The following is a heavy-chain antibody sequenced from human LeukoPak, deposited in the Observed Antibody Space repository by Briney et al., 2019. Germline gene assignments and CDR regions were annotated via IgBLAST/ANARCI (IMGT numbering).Heavy chain of an antibody. D-gene: IGHD2-21*02. CDR2: TYYTGST. V-gene: IGHV4-39*01. J-gene: IGHJ4*02. CDR3: AGLVVGTATIDY. CDR1: GGSISSRSYY. Sequence: SETLSLTCSVSGGSISSRSYYWGWVRQPPGKGLEWIGSTYYTGSTYYNPSLRSRVSISGATSKNQVSLKVNSVTAADTAVYHCAGLVVGTATIDYWGQGTLVTVSS.